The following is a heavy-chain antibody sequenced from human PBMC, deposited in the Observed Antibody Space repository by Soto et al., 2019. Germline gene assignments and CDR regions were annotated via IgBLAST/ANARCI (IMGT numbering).Heavy chain of an antibody. CDR2: IIPILGIA. CDR3: ARQRFGIGDLDY. Sequence: QVQLVQSGAEVKKPGSSVQVSCKASGGTFSSYIISCVRQAPGQGLEWMGRIIPILGIANYAPKFQGRVTITADKSTCTAYMELSSLRSEDKDVYYCARQRFGIGDLDYWVQGTLNTVST. CDR1: GGTFSSYI. D-gene: IGHD4-17*01. V-gene: IGHV1-69*02. J-gene: IGHJ4*02.